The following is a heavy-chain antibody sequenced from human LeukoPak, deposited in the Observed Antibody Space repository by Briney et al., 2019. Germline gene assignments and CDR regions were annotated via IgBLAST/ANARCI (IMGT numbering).Heavy chain of an antibody. CDR2: MNPNGGNT. D-gene: IGHD3-10*01. CDR1: GYTFTSYD. CDR3: ARGGVLWFGELTSFDI. Sequence: ASVKVSCKASGYTFTSYDINWVRQATGQGLEWMGWMNPNGGNTGYAQKFQGRVTITRNTSISTAYMELSSLRSEDTAVYYCARGGVLWFGELTSFDIWGQGTMVTVSS. J-gene: IGHJ3*02. V-gene: IGHV1-8*03.